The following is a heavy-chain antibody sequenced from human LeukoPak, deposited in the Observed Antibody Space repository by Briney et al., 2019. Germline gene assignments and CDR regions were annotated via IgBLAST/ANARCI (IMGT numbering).Heavy chain of an antibody. Sequence: GGSLRLSCAASGFIFSDSYMTWIRQAPGKGLEWVSYISNSGSTIYYADSVKGRFTISRDNAKNSQYLQMNSLRAEDTAMYYCARGHYGMDVWGQGTTVTVSS. V-gene: IGHV3-11*01. CDR3: ARGHYGMDV. J-gene: IGHJ6*02. CDR1: GFIFSDSY. CDR2: ISNSGSTI.